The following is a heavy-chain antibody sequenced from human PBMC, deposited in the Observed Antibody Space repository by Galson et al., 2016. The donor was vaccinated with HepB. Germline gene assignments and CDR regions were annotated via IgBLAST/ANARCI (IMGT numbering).Heavy chain of an antibody. J-gene: IGHJ5*02. CDR1: GFSFSRNW. Sequence: SLRLSCAASGFSFSRNWMSWVRQAPGKGLEWVASIKGDGSEKNYAESVMGRFSIPRDNGKNSLDLQMNSLRDDDTAVYYCARDNYPWEYQLLSAGSLFKRRENWFDPWGQGTLVTVSS. CDR2: IKGDGSEK. V-gene: IGHV3-7*03. CDR3: ARDNYPWEYQLLSAGSLFKRRENWFDP. D-gene: IGHD2-2*01.